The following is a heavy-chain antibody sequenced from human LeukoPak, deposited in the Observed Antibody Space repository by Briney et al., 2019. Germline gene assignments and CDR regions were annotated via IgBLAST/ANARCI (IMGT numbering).Heavy chain of an antibody. D-gene: IGHD4-17*01. CDR1: GGSFSGYY. CDR3: ARDRAYGDYWPFDY. CDR2: INHSGST. J-gene: IGHJ4*02. V-gene: IGHV4-34*01. Sequence: SETLSLTCAVYGGSFSGYYWSWIRQPPGKGLEWIGEINHSGSTNYNPSLKSRVTISVDTSKNQFSLKLSSVTAADTAVYYCARDRAYGDYWPFDYWGQGTLVTVSS.